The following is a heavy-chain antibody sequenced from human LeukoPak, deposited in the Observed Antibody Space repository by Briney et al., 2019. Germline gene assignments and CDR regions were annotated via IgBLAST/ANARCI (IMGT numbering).Heavy chain of an antibody. CDR2: IYTSGST. D-gene: IGHD3-16*01. CDR3: ARTYYDYVWGSYTNWFDP. J-gene: IGHJ5*02. Sequence: SETLSLTCTVSGGSISSYYWSWIRQPAGKGLEWVGRIYTSGSTNYNPSLKSRVTMSVDTSKNQFSLKLSSVTAADTAVYYCARTYYDYVWGSYTNWFDPWGQGTLVTVSS. V-gene: IGHV4-4*07. CDR1: GGSISSYY.